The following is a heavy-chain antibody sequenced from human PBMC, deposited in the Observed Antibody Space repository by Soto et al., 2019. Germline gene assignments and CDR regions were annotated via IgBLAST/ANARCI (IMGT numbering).Heavy chain of an antibody. CDR3: AKARYSSGWNYFDY. Sequence: SETLSLTCSVSGGSVGSDDYYWGWIRQPPGEGLEWIGNIHYRMGTHYSPSLRRRVSISLDTSKNTLYLQMNSLRAEDTAVYYCAKARYSSGWNYFDYWGQGTLVTVSS. CDR2: IHYRMGT. D-gene: IGHD6-19*01. CDR1: GGSVGSDDYY. V-gene: IGHV4-39*07. J-gene: IGHJ4*02.